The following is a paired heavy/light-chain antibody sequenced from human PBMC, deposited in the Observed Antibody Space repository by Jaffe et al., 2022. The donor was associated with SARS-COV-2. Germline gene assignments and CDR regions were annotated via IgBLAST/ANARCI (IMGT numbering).Light chain of an antibody. J-gene: IGLJ2*01. CDR2: DVS. Sequence: QSALTQPRSVSGSPGQSVTISCTGTSSDVGGYNYVSWYQQHPGKAPKLMIYDVSKRPSGVPDRFSGSKSGNTASLTISGLQAEDEADYYCCSYAGRRVFGGGTKLTVL. CDR1: SSDVGGYNY. CDR3: CSYAGRRV. V-gene: IGLV2-11*01.
Heavy chain of an antibody. V-gene: IGHV1-2*02. Sequence: QVQLVQSGAEVKKPGASVKVSCKASGYTFTGYYMHWVRQAPGQGLEWMGWINPNSGGTNYAQKFQGRVTMTRDTSISTAYMELSRLRSDDTAVYYCASWDDYGDYEGVDAFDIWGQGTMVTVSS. D-gene: IGHD4-17*01. CDR3: ASWDDYGDYEGVDAFDI. J-gene: IGHJ3*02. CDR2: INPNSGGT. CDR1: GYTFTGYY.